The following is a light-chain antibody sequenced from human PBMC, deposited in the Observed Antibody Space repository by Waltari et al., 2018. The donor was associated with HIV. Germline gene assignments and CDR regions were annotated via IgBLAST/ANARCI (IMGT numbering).Light chain of an antibody. J-gene: IGLJ3*02. Sequence: SYVLTQPPSVSVAPGQTARITCGGNNTGTKSVHWYQQMPGQAPVLVVYDDSDRPSGISERFSGSNSGSTATLTISRVEAGDEADYYCQVWDSSSDHPGVVLGGGTKLTVL. CDR2: DDS. CDR1: NTGTKS. CDR3: QVWDSSSDHPGVV. V-gene: IGLV3-21*02.